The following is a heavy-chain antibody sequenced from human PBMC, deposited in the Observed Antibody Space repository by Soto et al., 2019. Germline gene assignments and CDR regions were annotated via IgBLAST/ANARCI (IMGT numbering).Heavy chain of an antibody. CDR1: GYNFAGRW. D-gene: IGHD2-21*02. CDR2: IFPGGSQT. J-gene: IGHJ4*02. CDR3: ARLTAPLEPHDPNFDY. Sequence: GDSLKISCKVSGYNFAGRWIVWVRQVPGKGLEWMGIIFPGGSQTRYSPSFQGQVTFSVDRSINTAYLQKTSLEASDTAIYYCARLTAPLEPHDPNFDYWGQGAMVTVSS. V-gene: IGHV5-51*01.